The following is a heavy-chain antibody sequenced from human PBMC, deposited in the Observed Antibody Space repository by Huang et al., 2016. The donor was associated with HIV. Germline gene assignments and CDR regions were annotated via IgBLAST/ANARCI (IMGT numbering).Heavy chain of an antibody. D-gene: IGHD2-15*01. CDR3: ARRRGYCGGGNCYHLDF. CDR1: GYTFTNYD. Sequence: QVQLVQSGAEVKRPGASVKVSCKTSGYTFTNYDINWVRQAAGQRFEWRGWMNPNSGNTGYAQSFQGRVTITRDTSTSTAFLELSSLRSEDTAVYYCARRRGYCGGGNCYHLDFWGQGTLVTVSS. CDR2: MNPNSGNT. V-gene: IGHV1-8*03. J-gene: IGHJ4*02.